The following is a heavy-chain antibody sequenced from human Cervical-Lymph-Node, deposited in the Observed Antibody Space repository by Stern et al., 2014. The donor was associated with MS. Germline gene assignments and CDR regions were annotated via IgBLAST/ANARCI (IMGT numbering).Heavy chain of an antibody. J-gene: IGHJ4*02. CDR3: AHTKYSYGYVFDY. D-gene: IGHD5-18*01. Sequence: ITLKVSGPTLVKPTQTLPLTCTFSGFSLSTYDLGVGWIRQPPGEALEWLALVYWDDVKRYSPSLNNQRSISVVSCNDQVVFRLTNVDPVDTATYYCAHTKYSYGYVFDYWGQGTLVTVSS. CDR2: VYWDDVK. CDR1: GFSLSTYDLG. V-gene: IGHV2-5*02.